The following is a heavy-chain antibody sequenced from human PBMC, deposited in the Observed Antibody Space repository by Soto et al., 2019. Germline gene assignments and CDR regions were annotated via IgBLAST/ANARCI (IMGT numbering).Heavy chain of an antibody. V-gene: IGHV4-34*01. Sequence: SETLSLTSAVYGGSFSGYYWSWIRQPPGKGLEWIGEINHSGSTNYNPSLKSRVTISVDTSKNQFSLKLSSVTAADTAVYYCARGFSASWVSPYYFDYWGQGTLVTAPQ. CDR3: ARGFSASWVSPYYFDY. CDR2: INHSGST. D-gene: IGHD1-26*01. J-gene: IGHJ4*02. CDR1: GGSFSGYY.